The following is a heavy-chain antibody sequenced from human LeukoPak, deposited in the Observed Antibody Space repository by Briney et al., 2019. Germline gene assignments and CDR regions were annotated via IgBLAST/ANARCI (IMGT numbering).Heavy chain of an antibody. CDR2: INPSGGST. V-gene: IGHV1-46*01. Sequence: ASVNVSCKASGYTFTSYYMHWVRQAPGQGLEWMGIINPSGGSTSYAQKFQGRVTMTRDTSTSTVYMELSSLRSEDTAVYYCVLRSGSYYYFFFDYWGQGTLVTVSS. CDR3: VLRSGSYYYFFFDY. D-gene: IGHD1-26*01. CDR1: GYTFTSYY. J-gene: IGHJ4*02.